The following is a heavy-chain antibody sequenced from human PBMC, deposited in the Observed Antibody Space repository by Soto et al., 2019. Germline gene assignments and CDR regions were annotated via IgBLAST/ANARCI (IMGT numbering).Heavy chain of an antibody. J-gene: IGHJ4*02. CDR2: MYYIGST. CDR1: GGSITGYY. D-gene: IGHD2-2*01. CDR3: AGSSTYHLREIDY. Sequence: SETLSLTCTVSGGSITGYYWSWIRQPPGKGLEWIGYMYYIGSTNHNPSFKSRVAISVDTSKNQFCLKLRSVTAADTAVYYCAGSSTYHLREIDYWGQGTLVTVSS. V-gene: IGHV4-59*08.